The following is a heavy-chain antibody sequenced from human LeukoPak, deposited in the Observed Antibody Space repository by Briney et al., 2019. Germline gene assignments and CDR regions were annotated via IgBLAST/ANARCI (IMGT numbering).Heavy chain of an antibody. CDR2: TYYSGST. V-gene: IGHV4-31*03. CDR1: GGSISSGGYS. Sequence: PSQTLSLTCTVSGGSISSGGYSWSWIRQHPGKGLEWIGYTYYSGSTYYNPSLKSRVTISVDTSKNQFSLKLSSVTAADTALYYCARSRYYDGSGYLYYFDFWGQGTLVTVSS. J-gene: IGHJ4*02. CDR3: ARSRYYDGSGYLYYFDF. D-gene: IGHD3-22*01.